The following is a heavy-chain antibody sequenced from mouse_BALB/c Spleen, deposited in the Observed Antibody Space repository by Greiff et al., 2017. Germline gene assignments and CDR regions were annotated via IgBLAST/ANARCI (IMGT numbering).Heavy chain of an antibody. Sequence: QVQLQQSGAELVRPGTSVKVSCKASGYAFTNYLIEWVKQRPGEGLEWIGVINPGSGGTNYNEKFKGKATLTADKSSSTAYMQLSSLTSDDSAVYFCARVGGGLRWYFDVWGAGTTVTVSS. D-gene: IGHD2-4*01. J-gene: IGHJ1*01. CDR2: INPGSGGT. CDR1: GYAFTNYL. CDR3: ARVGGGLRWYFDV. V-gene: IGHV1-54*01.